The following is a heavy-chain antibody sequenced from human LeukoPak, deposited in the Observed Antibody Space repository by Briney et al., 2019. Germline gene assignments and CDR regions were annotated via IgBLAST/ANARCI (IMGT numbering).Heavy chain of an antibody. CDR2: ISGSGGST. D-gene: IGHD2-2*01. Sequence: GGSLRLSCAASGFTFTSYPMSWVRQAPGKGLEWVSSISGSGGSTYYADSVKGRFTISRDNSNNTLYLQMNSLRAEDTALYYCAKGRAAAYYFDYWGQGTLVTVSS. CDR1: GFTFTSYP. CDR3: AKGRAAAYYFDY. V-gene: IGHV3-23*01. J-gene: IGHJ4*02.